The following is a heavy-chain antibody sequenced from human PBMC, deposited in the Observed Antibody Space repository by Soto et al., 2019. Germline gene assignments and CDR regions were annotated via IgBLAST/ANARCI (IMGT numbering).Heavy chain of an antibody. CDR2: INHSGST. CDR1: GGSFSGYY. D-gene: IGHD1-7*01. V-gene: IGHV4-34*01. Sequence: PSETLSLTCAVYGGSFSGYYWSWTRQPPGKGLEWIGEINHSGSTNYNPSLKSRVTISVDTSKNQFSLKLSSVTAADTAVYYCARAGWNYGYGGYLSYYYGMDVWGQGTTVTVSS. J-gene: IGHJ6*02. CDR3: ARAGWNYGYGGYLSYYYGMDV.